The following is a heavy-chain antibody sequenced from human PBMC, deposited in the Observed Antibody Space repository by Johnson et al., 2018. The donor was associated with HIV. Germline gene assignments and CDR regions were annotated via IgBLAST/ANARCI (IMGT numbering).Heavy chain of an antibody. V-gene: IGHV3-9*01. CDR2: ISWNSGSI. Sequence: QLVESGGGLVQPGRSLRLSCAASGFTFDDYAMHWVRQAPGKGLEWVSGISWNSGSIGYADSVKGRFTISRDNAKNSLYLQMNSLRAEDTALYYCAKGWIVGATKGEVDAFDIWGQGTMVTVSS. J-gene: IGHJ3*02. D-gene: IGHD1-26*01. CDR1: GFTFDDYA. CDR3: AKGWIVGATKGEVDAFDI.